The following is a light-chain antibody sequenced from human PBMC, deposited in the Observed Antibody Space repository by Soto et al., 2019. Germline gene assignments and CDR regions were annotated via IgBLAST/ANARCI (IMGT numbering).Light chain of an antibody. Sequence: EIVLTQSPGTLSLSPGERATLSCRASQSVSSSYLAWYQQKPDQAPRLLIYGASSRATGIPDRFSGSGSGTDFTLTINRLEPEDFAVYYCQQYGNSPWTFGQGTRVEI. V-gene: IGKV3-20*01. CDR3: QQYGNSPWT. CDR1: QSVSSSY. CDR2: GAS. J-gene: IGKJ1*01.